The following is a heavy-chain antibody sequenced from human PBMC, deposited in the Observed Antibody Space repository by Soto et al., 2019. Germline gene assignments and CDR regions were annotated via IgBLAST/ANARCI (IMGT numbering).Heavy chain of an antibody. Sequence: QVQLVQSGAEVKNPGASVKVSCKASENTFTNYAMHWVRQAPGQRLEWMGCINAGNGNTRYSQKFQGTVTITRDTAASTAYMELSSLISEDTAVYYCVGEFWGSCRFDTWGQGTLVTVSS. D-gene: IGHD3-16*02. V-gene: IGHV1-3*01. J-gene: IGHJ4*02. CDR3: VGEFWGSCRFDT. CDR2: INAGNGNT. CDR1: ENTFTNYA.